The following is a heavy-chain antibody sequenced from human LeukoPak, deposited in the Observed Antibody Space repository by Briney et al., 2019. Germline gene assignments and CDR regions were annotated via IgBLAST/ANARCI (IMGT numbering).Heavy chain of an antibody. CDR1: GFTFDDYG. Sequence: PGGSLRLSCAASGFTFDDYGMSWVRQAPGKGLEWVSGINWNGGSTGYADPVKGRFTISRDNAKNSLYLQMNSLRAEDTALYYCARNQERGNYDFWSGYLFDYWGQGTLVTVSS. V-gene: IGHV3-20*04. J-gene: IGHJ4*02. CDR3: ARNQERGNYDFWSGYLFDY. CDR2: INWNGGST. D-gene: IGHD3-3*01.